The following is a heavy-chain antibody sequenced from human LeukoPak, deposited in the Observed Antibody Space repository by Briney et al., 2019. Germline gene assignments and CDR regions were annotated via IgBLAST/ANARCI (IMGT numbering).Heavy chain of an antibody. CDR2: INPNSGGT. CDR3: ARYYIEGRCFDY. Sequence: GASVKVSCKASGYTFTGYYIHWVRQAPGQGLEWMGLINPNSGGTNYQGRVTMTRDTSIRTAYMELSRLRSDDTAMYYCARYYIEGRCFDYWGQGTLVTVSS. V-gene: IGHV1-2*02. J-gene: IGHJ4*02. D-gene: IGHD3-10*01. CDR1: GYTFTGYY.